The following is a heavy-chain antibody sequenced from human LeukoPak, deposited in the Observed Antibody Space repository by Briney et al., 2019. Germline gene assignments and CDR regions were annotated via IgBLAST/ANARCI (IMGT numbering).Heavy chain of an antibody. J-gene: IGHJ4*02. CDR3: AKVLSSSWGYFGF. CDR1: GFTFSSYA. D-gene: IGHD6-13*01. CDR2: IRDDGTTK. Sequence: GGSLRLSCAASGFTFSSYAMSWVRQAPGKGLEWVTFIRDDGTTKYYADSVRGRFTISRDNSKNTLYLQMNSLRTEDTAVYYCAKVLSSSWGYFGFWGQGTLVTVSS. V-gene: IGHV3-30*02.